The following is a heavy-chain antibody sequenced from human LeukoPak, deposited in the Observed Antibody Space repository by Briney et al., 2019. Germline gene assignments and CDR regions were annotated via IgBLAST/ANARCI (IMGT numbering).Heavy chain of an antibody. Sequence: GGSLRLSCAASGFTFSDYYMSWIRQAPGKGLEWVSYISSSGSTIYYADSVKGRFTISRDNSKNTLYLQMNSLRAEDTAVYYCAKDSDYQLLYLYYYYMDVWGKGTTVTVSS. CDR1: GFTFSDYY. CDR3: AKDSDYQLLYLYYYYMDV. J-gene: IGHJ6*03. CDR2: ISSSGSTI. V-gene: IGHV3-11*04. D-gene: IGHD2-2*02.